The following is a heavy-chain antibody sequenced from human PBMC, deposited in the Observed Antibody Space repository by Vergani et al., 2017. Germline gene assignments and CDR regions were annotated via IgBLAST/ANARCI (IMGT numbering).Heavy chain of an antibody. J-gene: IGHJ3*02. V-gene: IGHV4-61*01. D-gene: IGHD6-19*01. CDR2: IYYSGRT. CDR3: ARDYGWLKAFDI. Sequence: QVQLQESGPGLVKPSETLSLTCTVSGGSVSSGSYYWSWIRQPPGKGLEWIGYIYYSGRTNYNPSLKSRVTISVDTSKNQFSLKLSSVTAADTAVYYCARDYGWLKAFDIWGQGTMVTVSS. CDR1: GGSVSSGSYY.